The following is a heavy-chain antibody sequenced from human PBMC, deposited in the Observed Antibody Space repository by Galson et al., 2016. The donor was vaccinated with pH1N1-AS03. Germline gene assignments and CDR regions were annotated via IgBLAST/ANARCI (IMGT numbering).Heavy chain of an antibody. V-gene: IGHV2-5*02. CDR3: ARSTHVNEGLDR. CDR1: GFSLSTGGVH. CDR2: IFWGGET. Sequence: PALVKPTQTLTLTCTFSGFSLSTGGVHVAWIRQPPGKALEWLALIFWGGETRYSPSLGSRLTITKDTSKNQVVLTMTNVDPMDTATYYCARSTHVNEGLDRGGEGTVVTVSS. J-gene: IGHJ5*02. D-gene: IGHD2-8*01.